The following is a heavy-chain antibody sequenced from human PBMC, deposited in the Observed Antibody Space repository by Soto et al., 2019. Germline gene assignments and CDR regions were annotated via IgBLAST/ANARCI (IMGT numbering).Heavy chain of an antibody. J-gene: IGHJ4*02. V-gene: IGHV3-11*06. CDR2: ISSSSTYT. Sequence: GGSLRLSCAASGFTFSDYYMSWIRQAPGKGLEWVSYISSSSTYTNYADSVKGRFTISRDNAKNSLYLQMNSLRAEDTALYYCARDSHGYSGYDLYNYWGQGTTVTVSS. D-gene: IGHD5-12*01. CDR1: GFTFSDYY. CDR3: ARDSHGYSGYDLYNY.